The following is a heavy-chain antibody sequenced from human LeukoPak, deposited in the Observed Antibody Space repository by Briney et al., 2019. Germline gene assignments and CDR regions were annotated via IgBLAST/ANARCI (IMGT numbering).Heavy chain of an antibody. CDR1: GITVSSND. CDR3: ARDGMNDYGDLREGNDAFDM. CDR2: IYSGGST. J-gene: IGHJ3*02. V-gene: IGHV3-66*01. Sequence: PGGSLRLSCAASGITVSSNDMSWVRQAPGKGLEWVSVIYSGGSTYYADSVKGRFTISRDISKNTLYLQMNSLRAGDTAVYYCARDGMNDYGDLREGNDAFDMWGQGTMVTVSA. D-gene: IGHD4-17*01.